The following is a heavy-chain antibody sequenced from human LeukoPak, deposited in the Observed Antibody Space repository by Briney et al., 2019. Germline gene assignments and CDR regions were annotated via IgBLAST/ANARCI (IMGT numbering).Heavy chain of an antibody. V-gene: IGHV6-1*01. J-gene: IGHJ4*02. D-gene: IGHD2-15*01. CDR2: TFYRSKWYN. Sequence: SQTLSLTCAISGDSVSNNDGGWNWIRQSPSRGLEWLGRTFYRSKWYNDYAISVKSRISINPDTSKNQFPLQLNSVTPEDTAVYYCARDLFFDHLLYSVDWGQGTLVTVSS. CDR3: ARDLFFDHLLYSVD. CDR1: GDSVSNNDGG.